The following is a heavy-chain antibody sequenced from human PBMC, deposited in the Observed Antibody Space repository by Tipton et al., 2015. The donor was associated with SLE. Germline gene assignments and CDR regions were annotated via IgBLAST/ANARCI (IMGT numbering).Heavy chain of an antibody. CDR1: GFTFSSYS. CDR3: AREFAVAGNFDY. Sequence: QLVQSGGGLVKPGGSLRLSCAASGFTFSSYSMNWVRQAPGKGLEWVSSISSSSSYIYYADSVKGRFTISRDNAKNSLYLQMNSLRAEDTAVYYCAREFAVAGNFDYWGQGTLVTVSS. D-gene: IGHD6-19*01. CDR2: ISSSSSYI. J-gene: IGHJ4*02. V-gene: IGHV3-21*01.